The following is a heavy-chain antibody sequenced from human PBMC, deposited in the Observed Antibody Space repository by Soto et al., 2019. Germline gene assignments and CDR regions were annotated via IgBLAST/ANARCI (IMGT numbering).Heavy chain of an antibody. V-gene: IGHV4-4*02. J-gene: IGHJ4*02. CDR3: ARAFWSGYYIYFDY. CDR1: GGSISSNNW. Sequence: QVQLQESGPGLVKPSGTLSLTCAVSGGSISSNNWWSWVRQPPGKGLEWIGEIYHSGSTNYNPSLKSRVTIAVDKSKNQFSLKLSSVTAADTAVYYCARAFWSGYYIYFDYWGQGTLVTVSS. CDR2: IYHSGST. D-gene: IGHD3-3*01.